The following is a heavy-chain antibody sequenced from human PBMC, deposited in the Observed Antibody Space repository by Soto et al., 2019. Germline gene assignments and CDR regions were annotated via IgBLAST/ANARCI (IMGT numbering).Heavy chain of an antibody. J-gene: IGHJ5*02. V-gene: IGHV4-31*03. CDR2: IYYSGST. CDR1: GGSIRSGGYY. CDR3: ARSVFP. Sequence: QVQLQESGPGLVKPSQTLSLTCTVSGGSIRSGGYYWSWIRQHPGKGLEWIGYIYYSGSTYYNPSLKNRLTISLDTSKIQFSLKLSAVTAADTSVYYCARSVFPWGHGTLVTVSS.